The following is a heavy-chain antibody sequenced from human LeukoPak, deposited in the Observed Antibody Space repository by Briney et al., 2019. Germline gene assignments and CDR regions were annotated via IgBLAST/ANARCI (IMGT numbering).Heavy chain of an antibody. CDR3: AREASITIFGVVIIRGSQNYYGMDV. J-gene: IGHJ6*02. V-gene: IGHV3-23*01. CDR2: INGNGGGT. CDR1: GFTFRNYA. D-gene: IGHD3-3*01. Sequence: PGGSLRLSCAASGFTFRNYAMSWVRQAPGKGREWVSAINGNGGGTYYADSVKGRFTISRDNSKNTLSLQMNSLRAEDTAVYYCAREASITIFGVVIIRGSQNYYGMDVWGQGTTVTVSS.